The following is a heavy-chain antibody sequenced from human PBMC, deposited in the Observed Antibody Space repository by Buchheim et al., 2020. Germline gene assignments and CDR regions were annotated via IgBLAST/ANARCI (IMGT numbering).Heavy chain of an antibody. D-gene: IGHD3-22*01. CDR3: AKDSGHDSSVYYYYGMDV. V-gene: IGHV3-30*02. CDR2: IRYDGSNK. Sequence: QVQLVESGGGVVQPGRSLRLSCAASGFTFSSYGMHWVRQAPGKGLEWVAFIRYDGSNKYYADSVKGRFTISRDNSKNTLYLKMNSLRAEDTAVYYCAKDSGHDSSVYYYYGMDVWGQGTT. J-gene: IGHJ6*02. CDR1: GFTFSSYG.